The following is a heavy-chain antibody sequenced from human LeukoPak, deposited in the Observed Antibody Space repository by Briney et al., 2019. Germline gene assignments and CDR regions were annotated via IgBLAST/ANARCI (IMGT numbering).Heavy chain of an antibody. CDR1: GGSISSGSYY. D-gene: IGHD3-10*01. J-gene: IGHJ6*03. CDR3: ARGGRGAGYYYYYMDV. CDR2: IYTSGST. V-gene: IGHV4-61*02. Sequence: SETLSLTCTVSGGSISSGSYYWSWIRQPAGKGLEWIGRIYTSGSTNYNPSLKSRVTISVDTSKNQFSLKLSSVTAADTAVYYCARGGRGAGYYYYYMDVWGKGTTVTISS.